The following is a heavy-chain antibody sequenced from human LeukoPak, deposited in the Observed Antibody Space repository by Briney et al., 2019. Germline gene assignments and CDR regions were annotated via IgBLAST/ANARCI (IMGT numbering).Heavy chain of an antibody. CDR1: GFTFSSYA. CDR2: ISGSGGST. J-gene: IGHJ6*02. D-gene: IGHD3-3*01. CDR3: AKVQPTYYDFWSGPTGSYYYYGMDV. Sequence: GGSLRLSCAASGFTFSSYAMSWVRQAPGKGLEWVSAISGSGGSTYYADSVKGRFTISRDNSKNTLYLQMNSLRAEDTAVYYCAKVQPTYYDFWSGPTGSYYYYGMDVWGQGTTVTVSS. V-gene: IGHV3-23*01.